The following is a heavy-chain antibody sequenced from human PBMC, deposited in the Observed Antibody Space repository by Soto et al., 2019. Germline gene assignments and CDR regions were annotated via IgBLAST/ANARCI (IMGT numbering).Heavy chain of an antibody. J-gene: IGHJ4*02. CDR3: AKDRMGAGVRGYFDY. D-gene: IGHD3-10*01. CDR2: ISYDGSSK. CDR1: GFTFGSYG. V-gene: IGHV3-30*18. Sequence: QVQLVESGGGVVQPGKSLRLSCAGSGFTFGSYGMDWVRQAPGKGLEWVAVISYDGSSKYYADSVKGRFTISRDNSKNTLYLQMSSLRADDTAVYYCAKDRMGAGVRGYFDYWGQGTLVTVSS.